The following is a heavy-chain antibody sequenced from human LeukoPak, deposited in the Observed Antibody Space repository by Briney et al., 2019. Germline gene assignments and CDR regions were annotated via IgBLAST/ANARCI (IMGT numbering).Heavy chain of an antibody. CDR1: GYTFTSYY. J-gene: IGHJ3*02. D-gene: IGHD5-24*01. Sequence: ASVKVSCKASGYTFTSYYMHWVRQAPGQGLEWMGIINPSGGSTSYAQKFQGRVTMTRDMSTSTVYMELSSLRSEDTAVYYCAWRDGYNFETNAFDIWGQGTMVTVSS. CDR3: AWRDGYNFETNAFDI. V-gene: IGHV1-46*01. CDR2: INPSGGST.